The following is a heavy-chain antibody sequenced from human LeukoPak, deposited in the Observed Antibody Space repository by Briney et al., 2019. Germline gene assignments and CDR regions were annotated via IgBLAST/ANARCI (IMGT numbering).Heavy chain of an antibody. CDR3: ARGGYGSSSYNWFDP. D-gene: IGHD2-2*01. J-gene: IGHJ5*02. Sequence: PSETLSLTCTVSGGSISSYYWSWIRQPPGKGLEWIGYIYYSGSTNYNPSLKSRVTISVDTSKNQFSLKLSSVTAADTAVYYCARGGYGSSSYNWFDPWGQGTLVTVSS. V-gene: IGHV4-59*01. CDR2: IYYSGST. CDR1: GGSISSYY.